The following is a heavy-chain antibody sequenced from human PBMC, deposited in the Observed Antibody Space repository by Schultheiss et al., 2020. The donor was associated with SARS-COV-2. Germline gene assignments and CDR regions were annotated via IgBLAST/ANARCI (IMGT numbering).Heavy chain of an antibody. D-gene: IGHD5-24*01. J-gene: IGHJ4*02. Sequence: GGSLRLSCAASGFTFSDYYMSWIRQAPGKGLEWVSSISSSSSYIYYADSVQGRFTISRDNAKNSLYLQMNSLRAEDTAVYYCAREGEMATRGLDYWGQGTLVTVSS. V-gene: IGHV3-11*06. CDR3: AREGEMATRGLDY. CDR2: ISSSSSYI. CDR1: GFTFSDYY.